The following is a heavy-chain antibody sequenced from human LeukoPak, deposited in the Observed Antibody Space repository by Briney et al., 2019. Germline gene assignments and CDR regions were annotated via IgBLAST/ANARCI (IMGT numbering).Heavy chain of an antibody. Sequence: GRSLRLPCATSGFTFSAYGMHWVRQAPGKGLEWVAIISYDGSNKYYPDSVKGRFTISRDDSKNTLYLQMNSLRTEDTAVYYCAKELTRPNRPVAGLNYWGQGTLVTVSS. CDR3: AKELTRPNRPVAGLNY. CDR1: GFTFSAYG. J-gene: IGHJ4*02. V-gene: IGHV3-30*18. CDR2: ISYDGSNK. D-gene: IGHD6-19*01.